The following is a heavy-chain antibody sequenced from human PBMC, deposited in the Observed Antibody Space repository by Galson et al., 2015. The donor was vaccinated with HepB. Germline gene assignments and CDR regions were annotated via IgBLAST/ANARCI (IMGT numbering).Heavy chain of an antibody. J-gene: IGHJ6*02. CDR1: GFTLSSYG. V-gene: IGHV3-30*18. Sequence: SLRLSCAASGFTLSSYGMHWVRQAPGKGLEWVAVISYDGSNKYYADSVKGRFTISRDNSKNTLYLQMNSLRAEDTAVYYCAKDRSTGYNEYYYYGMDVWGQGTTVTVSS. CDR2: ISYDGSNK. D-gene: IGHD5-24*01. CDR3: AKDRSTGYNEYYYYGMDV.